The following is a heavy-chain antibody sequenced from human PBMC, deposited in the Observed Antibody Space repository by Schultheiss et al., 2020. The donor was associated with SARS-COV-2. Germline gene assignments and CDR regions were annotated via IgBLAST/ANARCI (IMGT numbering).Heavy chain of an antibody. D-gene: IGHD7-27*01. J-gene: IGHJ4*02. Sequence: SETLSLTCTVSGGSISSYYWSWIRQPPGKGLEWIGYIYYSGSTNYNPSLKSRVTISVDTSKNQFSLKLSSVTAADTAVYYCARGCPTGDHLFDYWGQGTLVTVSS. CDR3: ARGCPTGDHLFDY. V-gene: IGHV4-59*12. CDR1: GGSISSYY. CDR2: IYYSGST.